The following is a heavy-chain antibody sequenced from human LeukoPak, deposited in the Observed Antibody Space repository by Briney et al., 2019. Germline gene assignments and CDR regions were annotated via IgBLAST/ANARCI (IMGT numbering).Heavy chain of an antibody. J-gene: IGHJ4*02. Sequence: GASVKVSCKTSGYTFRSYAISWVRQAPGQGLERMGWINVYNGYTNYARNFQGRVTMTTDTSTSTAYMEVRSLRSDDTAVYYCAXVXCXSTTXYDDYWGQGTLVIVSS. D-gene: IGHD2-2*01. V-gene: IGHV1-18*01. CDR2: INVYNGYT. CDR1: GYTFRSYA. CDR3: AXVXCXSTTXYDDY.